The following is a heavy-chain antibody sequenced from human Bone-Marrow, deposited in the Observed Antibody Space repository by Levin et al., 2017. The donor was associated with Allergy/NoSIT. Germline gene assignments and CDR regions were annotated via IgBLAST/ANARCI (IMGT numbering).Heavy chain of an antibody. CDR1: GFTFSSFA. J-gene: IGHJ4*02. CDR3: ARFADSGWFFDL. D-gene: IGHD6-19*01. Sequence: TGGSLRLSCGVSGFTFSSFAMAWVRQAPGKGLEWVSTIYRNGVNTYYGDSVKGRFIISRDNSNNTLHLQMNSLRAEDTAVYFCARFADSGWFFDLWGQGTLVTVSS. V-gene: IGHV3-23*01. CDR2: IYRNGVNT.